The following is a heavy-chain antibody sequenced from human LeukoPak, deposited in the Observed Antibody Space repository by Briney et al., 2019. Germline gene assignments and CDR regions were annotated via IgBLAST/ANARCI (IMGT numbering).Heavy chain of an antibody. V-gene: IGHV3-53*01. CDR3: AREVVTGTGAYNY. Sequence: PGGSLRLSCAASGFTVSSNYMSWVRQAPGKGLEWVSVIYTGGSTYYADSVKGRFTISRDNSKNTLYLQMNSLRVEDTAVYYCAREVVTGTGAYNYWGQGTLVTVSS. D-gene: IGHD2-21*02. CDR1: GFTVSSNY. CDR2: IYTGGST. J-gene: IGHJ4*02.